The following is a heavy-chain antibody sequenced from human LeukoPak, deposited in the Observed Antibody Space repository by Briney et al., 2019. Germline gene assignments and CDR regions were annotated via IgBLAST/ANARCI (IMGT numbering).Heavy chain of an antibody. CDR1: GGSISSYY. J-gene: IGHJ6*02. CDR2: IYTSGST. CDR3: ARDARSSSYVWGSYRPHYYYYYGMDV. Sequence: PSETLSHTCTVSGGSISSYYWSWIRQPAGKGLEWIGRIYTSGSTNYNPSLKSRVTMSVDTSKNQFSLKLSSVTAADTAVYYCARDARSSSYVWGSYRPHYYYYYGMDVWGQGTTVTVSS. D-gene: IGHD3-16*02. V-gene: IGHV4-4*07.